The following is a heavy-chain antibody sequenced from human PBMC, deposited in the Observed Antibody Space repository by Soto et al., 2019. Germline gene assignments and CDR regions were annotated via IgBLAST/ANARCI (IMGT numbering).Heavy chain of an antibody. J-gene: IGHJ5*01. CDR2: IYKSATT. CDR1: GDSISNLDYF. Sequence: SETLSLTCSVSGDSISNLDYFWAWIRQPPGQALEYIGYIYKSATTYYNPSFESRFAISVDTSKSQFSLNVTSVTAADTAVYFCARGRYCLTGRCFPNWFDSWGQGALVTVSS. D-gene: IGHD7-27*01. CDR3: ARGRYCLTGRCFPNWFDS. V-gene: IGHV4-30-4*01.